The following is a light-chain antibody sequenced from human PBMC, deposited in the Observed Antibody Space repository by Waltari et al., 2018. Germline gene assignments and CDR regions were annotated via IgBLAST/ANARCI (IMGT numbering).Light chain of an antibody. CDR3: QVWDANNEPGV. V-gene: IGLV3-21*01. CDR2: YDS. CDR1: NIGSKS. Sequence: SYVLTQPPSVSVAPGETARITGGGNNIGSKSVHWYRQKPGQAPQLVISYDSDRPSGIPERFSGSNSGDTATLTISRVEAGDEADYYCQVWDANNEPGVFGTGTEVTVL. J-gene: IGLJ1*01.